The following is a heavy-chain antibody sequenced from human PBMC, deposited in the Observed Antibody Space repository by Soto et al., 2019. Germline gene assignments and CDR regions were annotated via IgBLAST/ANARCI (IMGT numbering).Heavy chain of an antibody. CDR3: AKGGYNDYSNPERVYFDY. Sequence: GGSLRLSCAASGFTFSSYAMSWVRQAPGKGLEWVSAISGSGGSTYYADSVKGRFTISRDNSKNTLYLQMNSLRAEDTAVYYCAKGGYNDYSNPERVYFDYWGQGTLVTVSS. V-gene: IGHV3-23*01. CDR1: GFTFSSYA. CDR2: ISGSGGST. J-gene: IGHJ4*02. D-gene: IGHD4-4*01.